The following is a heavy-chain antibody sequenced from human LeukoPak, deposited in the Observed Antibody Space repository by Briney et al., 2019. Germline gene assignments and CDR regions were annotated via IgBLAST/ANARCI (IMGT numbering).Heavy chain of an antibody. CDR2: ISAYNGNT. CDR1: GYTFTSYG. V-gene: IGHV1-18*01. CDR3: ARDQKWDFGADPYYYYMDV. Sequence: GASVKVSCKASGYTFTSYGISWVRQAPGQGLEWMGWISAYNGNTNYAQKLQGRVIMTTDTSTSTAYMELRSLRSDDTAVYYCARDQKWDFGADPYYYYMDVWGKGTTVTVSS. D-gene: IGHD3-3*01. J-gene: IGHJ6*03.